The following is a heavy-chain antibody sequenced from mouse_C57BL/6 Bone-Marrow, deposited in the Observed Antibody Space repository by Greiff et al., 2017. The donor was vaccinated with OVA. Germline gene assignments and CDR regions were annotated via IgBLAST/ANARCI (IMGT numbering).Heavy chain of an antibody. D-gene: IGHD2-5*01. CDR3: ARNRRSPYYSNYGDY. V-gene: IGHV14-2*01. CDR2: IDPEDGET. CDR1: GFNIKDYY. Sequence: EVQLQQSGAELVKPGASVKLSCTASGFNIKDYYMHWVKQRTEQGLEWIGRIDPEDGETKYAPKFQGKATITADPSSNTAYLQLSSLTSEDTAVYYCARNRRSPYYSNYGDYWGQGTTLTVSS. J-gene: IGHJ2*01.